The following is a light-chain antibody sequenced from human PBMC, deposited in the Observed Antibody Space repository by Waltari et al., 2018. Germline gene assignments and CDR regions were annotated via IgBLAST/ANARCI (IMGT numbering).Light chain of an antibody. CDR2: DAS. V-gene: IGKV3-11*01. Sequence: EIVLTQSPATLSLSPGERASLSCRASQSVDTYLAWYQQKPGKAPRLLIYDASNRATGIPARFSGSGSGTDFTLTISSLEPEDFAVYYCRQRSNWVTFGGGTKVEIK. CDR1: QSVDTY. J-gene: IGKJ4*01. CDR3: RQRSNWVT.